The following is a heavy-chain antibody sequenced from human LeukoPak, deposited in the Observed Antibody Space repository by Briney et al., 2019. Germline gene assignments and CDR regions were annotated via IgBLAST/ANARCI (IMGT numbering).Heavy chain of an antibody. CDR3: ARDGYSSSWYSNNWFDP. D-gene: IGHD6-13*01. CDR1: GYTFTSHG. J-gene: IGHJ5*02. CDR2: ISAYNGNT. Sequence: ASVKVSCKASGYTFTSHGISWVRQAPGQGLEWMGWISAYNGNTNYAQKLQGRVTMTTDTSTSTAYMELRSLRSDDTAVYYCARDGYSSSWYSNNWFDPWGQGTLVTVSS. V-gene: IGHV1-18*01.